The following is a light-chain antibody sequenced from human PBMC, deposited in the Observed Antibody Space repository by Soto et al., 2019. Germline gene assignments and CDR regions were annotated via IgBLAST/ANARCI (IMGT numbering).Light chain of an antibody. Sequence: EIVLTQSPGTLSLSPGERATLSCRASQSVSSSYLAWYQQKPGQAPRLLIYGASSRATGIPDRFSGSGSGTDFTLTISGLEPEDFAVYYCQQYGSSPRLTFGGGTKVDI. CDR3: QQYGSSPRLT. J-gene: IGKJ4*01. V-gene: IGKV3-20*01. CDR1: QSVSSSY. CDR2: GAS.